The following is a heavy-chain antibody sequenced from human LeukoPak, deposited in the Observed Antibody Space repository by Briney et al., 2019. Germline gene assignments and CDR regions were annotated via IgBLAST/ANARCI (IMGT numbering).Heavy chain of an antibody. V-gene: IGHV1-2*02. Sequence: GASVKVSCKASGYTFTGYYMHWVRQAPGQGLEWMGWINPNSGGTNYAQKFQGRVTMTRDTSISTAYMELSSLRSEDTAVYYCARGRQLWFGELNWFDPWGQGTLVTVSS. J-gene: IGHJ5*02. CDR2: INPNSGGT. D-gene: IGHD3-10*01. CDR1: GYTFTGYY. CDR3: ARGRQLWFGELNWFDP.